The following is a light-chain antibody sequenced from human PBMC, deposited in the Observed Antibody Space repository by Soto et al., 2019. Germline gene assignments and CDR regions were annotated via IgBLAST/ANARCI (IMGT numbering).Light chain of an antibody. V-gene: IGLV2-14*03. J-gene: IGLJ1*01. Sequence: QSALTQPASVSGSPGQSITISCTGSTSDIGGYNYVSWYQHHPGKAPQLIIFDVINRPSGVSNRFSGSKSGNTASLTIFGLQAEDEADYYCFSSTGTTMDFFGTGTKLTVL. CDR1: TSDIGGYNY. CDR2: DVI. CDR3: FSSTGTTMDF.